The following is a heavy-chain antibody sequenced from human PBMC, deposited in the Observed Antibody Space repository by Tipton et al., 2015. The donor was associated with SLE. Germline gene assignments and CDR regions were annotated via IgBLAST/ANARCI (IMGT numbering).Heavy chain of an antibody. J-gene: IGHJ3*02. Sequence: TLSLTCAVSGGSISSSNWWSWVRQPPGKGLEWIGEIYHSGSTNYNPSLKSRVTISVDKSKNQFSLKLSSVTAADTAVYYCARDQNDSSGYAFDIWGQGTMVTVSS. D-gene: IGHD3-22*01. CDR2: IYHSGST. CDR1: GGSISSSNW. V-gene: IGHV4-4*02. CDR3: ARDQNDSSGYAFDI.